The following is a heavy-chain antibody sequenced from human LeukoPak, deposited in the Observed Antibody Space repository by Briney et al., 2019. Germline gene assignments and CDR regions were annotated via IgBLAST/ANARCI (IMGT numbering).Heavy chain of an antibody. V-gene: IGHV4-59*01. CDR2: IYYSGST. D-gene: IGHD3-10*01. CDR1: GGSISSYY. Sequence: SETLSLTCTVSGGSISSYYWSWIRQPPGKRLEWIGYIYYSGSTNYNPSLKSRVTISVDTSKNQFSLKLSSVTAADTAVYYCARSIPDTYGSGSRAHDYWGQGTLVTVSS. J-gene: IGHJ4*02. CDR3: ARSIPDTYGSGSRAHDY.